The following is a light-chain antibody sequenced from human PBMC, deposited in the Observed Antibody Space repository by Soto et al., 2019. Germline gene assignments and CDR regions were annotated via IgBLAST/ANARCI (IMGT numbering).Light chain of an antibody. CDR3: LQSHYVWA. CDR2: RAS. J-gene: IGKJ1*01. V-gene: IGKV3-15*01. CDR1: QNIYYN. Sequence: ILMTQSPATVSVSPGESATLSCRASQNIYYNVAWYQHRPGQAPRLLIYRASTRAPVVPASFSGSGSRTEFTLTISSQQPEDFPVYCCLQSHYVWAFGQGTKVEI.